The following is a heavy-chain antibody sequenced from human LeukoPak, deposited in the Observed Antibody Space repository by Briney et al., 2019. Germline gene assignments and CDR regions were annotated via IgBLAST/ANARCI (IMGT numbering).Heavy chain of an antibody. CDR2: ISYDGSNK. CDR1: GFTFSSYA. D-gene: IGHD3-3*01. CDR3: ARDNPHDFWSGSEYYFDY. V-gene: IGHV3-30-3*01. J-gene: IGHJ4*02. Sequence: QPGGSLRLSCAASGFTFSSYAMHWVRQAPGKGLEWVAVISYDGSNKYYADSVKGRFTISRDNSKNTLYLQMHSLRAEDTAVYYCARDNPHDFWSGSEYYFDYWGQGTLVTVSS.